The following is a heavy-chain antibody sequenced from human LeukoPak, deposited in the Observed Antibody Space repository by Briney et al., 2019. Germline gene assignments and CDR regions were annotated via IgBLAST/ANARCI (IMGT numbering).Heavy chain of an antibody. CDR2: IYYSGST. CDR3: ARHGRSGIAVAGIRGFDY. Sequence: SETLSLTCTVSGGSISSSSYYWGWIRQPPGKGLEWIGSIYYSGSTYYNPSLKSRVTISVDTSKNQVSLKLSSVTAADTAVYYCARHGRSGIAVAGIRGFDYWGQGTLVTVSS. D-gene: IGHD6-19*01. J-gene: IGHJ4*02. CDR1: GGSISSSSYY. V-gene: IGHV4-39*01.